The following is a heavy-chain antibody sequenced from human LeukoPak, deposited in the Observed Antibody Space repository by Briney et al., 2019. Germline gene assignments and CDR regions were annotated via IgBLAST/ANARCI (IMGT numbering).Heavy chain of an antibody. J-gene: IGHJ4*02. V-gene: IGHV3-23*01. CDR3: AKGLGTSGYHDY. Sequence: PGGSLRLSCAASGFPFSNYDMTWVRQAPGKGLERVSGISDSGDRTYYADSVKGRFTISRDNSKNMLYLQMNSLRVEDTALYYCAKGLGTSGYHDYWGQGTLVTVSS. CDR2: ISDSGDRT. D-gene: IGHD3-22*01. CDR1: GFPFSNYD.